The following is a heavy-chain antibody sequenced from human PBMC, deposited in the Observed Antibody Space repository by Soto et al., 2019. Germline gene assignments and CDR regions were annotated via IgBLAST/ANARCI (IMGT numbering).Heavy chain of an antibody. CDR1: GFTFSDHY. V-gene: IGHV3-72*01. D-gene: IGHD2-15*01. CDR2: SRNKTKGYTT. CDR3: ARVIVVVAGTTHPYYFDY. Sequence: GGSLRLSCAGSGFTFSDHYMDWVRQAPGKGLEWVGRSRNKTKGYTTEYAASVKGRFTMSRDESKSSLYLQMNSPKIEDTAVYYCARVIVVVAGTTHPYYFDYWGQGTLVTVSS. J-gene: IGHJ4*02.